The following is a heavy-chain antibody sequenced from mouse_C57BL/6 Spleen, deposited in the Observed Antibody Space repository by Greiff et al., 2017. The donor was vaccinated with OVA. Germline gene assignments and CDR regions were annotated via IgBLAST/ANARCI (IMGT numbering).Heavy chain of an antibody. CDR3: ARQKLGEGYYYAMDY. CDR2: IWSDGST. J-gene: IGHJ4*01. Sequence: VKLVESGPGLVAPSQSLSITCTVSGFSLTSYGVHWVRQPPGKGLEWLVVIWSDGSTTYNSALKSRLSISKDNSKSQVFLKMNSLQTDDTAMYYCARQKLGEGYYYAMDYWGQGTSVTVSS. CDR1: GFSLTSYG. D-gene: IGHD4-1*01. V-gene: IGHV2-6-1*01.